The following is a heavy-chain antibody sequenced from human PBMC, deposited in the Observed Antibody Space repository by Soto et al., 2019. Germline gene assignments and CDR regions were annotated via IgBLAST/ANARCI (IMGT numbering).Heavy chain of an antibody. J-gene: IGHJ4*02. V-gene: IGHV1-18*01. CDR3: ARGRYGEY. D-gene: IGHD3-10*01. CDR1: GYAFTTYG. CDR2: ISAHNGNT. Sequence: QVHLVQSGAEVKKPGASVKVSCKGSGYAFTTYGITWVRQAPGQGLEWMGWISAHNGNTNYAQKLQGRVTVTRDTSTSTAYMELRSLRYDDAAVYYCARGRYGEYWGQGALVTVSS.